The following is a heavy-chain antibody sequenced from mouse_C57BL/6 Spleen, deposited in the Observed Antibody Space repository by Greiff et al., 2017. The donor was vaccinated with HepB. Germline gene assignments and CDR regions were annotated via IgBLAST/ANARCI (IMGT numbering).Heavy chain of an antibody. CDR1: GYTFTDYY. CDR3: ARGEYYGSSYY. V-gene: IGHV1-26*01. Sequence: EVQLQQSGPELVKPGASVKISCKASGYTFTDYYMNWVKQSHGKSLEWIGDINPNNGGTSYNQKFKGKATLTVDKSSSTAYMELRSLTSEDSAVYYCARGEYYGSSYYWGQGTTLTVSS. J-gene: IGHJ2*01. CDR2: INPNNGGT. D-gene: IGHD1-1*01.